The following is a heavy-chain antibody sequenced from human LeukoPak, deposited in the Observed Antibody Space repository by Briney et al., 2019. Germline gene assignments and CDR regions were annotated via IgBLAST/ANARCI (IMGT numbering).Heavy chain of an antibody. V-gene: IGHV1-69*01. CDR2: IIPIFGTA. Sequence: ASVKVSCKASGGTFSSYAISWVRQAPGQGLERMGGIIPIFGTANYAQKFQGRVTITADESTSTAYMELSSLRSEDTAVYYCASGGYDILTGPRYYYYGMDVWGKGTTVTVSS. CDR3: ASGGYDILTGPRYYYYGMDV. CDR1: GGTFSSYA. J-gene: IGHJ6*04. D-gene: IGHD3-9*01.